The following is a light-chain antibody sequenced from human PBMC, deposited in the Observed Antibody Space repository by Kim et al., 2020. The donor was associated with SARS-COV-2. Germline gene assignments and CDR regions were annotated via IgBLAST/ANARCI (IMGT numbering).Light chain of an antibody. J-gene: IGKJ1*01. Sequence: EIVMTQSPAPLSVSPGERATLSCRASQSVSSNLAWYQQKPGQAPRLLIYGASTRATGFPARFSGSGSGTEFTLTISSLQSEDFAVYYCQQYNNWPRTFGQGTKVDIK. V-gene: IGKV3-15*01. CDR2: GAS. CDR3: QQYNNWPRT. CDR1: QSVSSN.